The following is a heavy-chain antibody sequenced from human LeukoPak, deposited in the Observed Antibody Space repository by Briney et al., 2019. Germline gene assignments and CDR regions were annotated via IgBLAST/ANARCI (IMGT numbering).Heavy chain of an antibody. Sequence: GASVKVSCKAFGYTFTSYGITWVRQAPGQGLEWMGWISAHNGKTNYAQKFQGRVTMTTDTSTSTAYMELRSLRSDDTAVYYCARGDVVVSAAVRFDPWGQGTLVTVSS. CDR1: GYTFTSYG. CDR3: ARGDVVVSAAVRFDP. J-gene: IGHJ5*02. D-gene: IGHD2-2*01. V-gene: IGHV1-18*01. CDR2: ISAHNGKT.